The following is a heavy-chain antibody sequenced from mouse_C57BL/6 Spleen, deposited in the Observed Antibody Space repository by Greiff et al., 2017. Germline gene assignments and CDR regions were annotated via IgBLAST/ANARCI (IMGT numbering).Heavy chain of an antibody. CDR3: ARGEFYPSAMDY. J-gene: IGHJ4*01. CDR2: INPYNGDT. Sequence: VQLKQSGPELVKPGDSVKISCKASGYSFTGYFMNWVMQSHGKSLEWIGRINPYNGDTFYNQKFKGKATLTVDKSSSTAHMELRSLTSEDAAVYYCARGEFYPSAMDYWGQGTSVTVSS. D-gene: IGHD2-1*01. V-gene: IGHV1-20*01. CDR1: GYSFTGYF.